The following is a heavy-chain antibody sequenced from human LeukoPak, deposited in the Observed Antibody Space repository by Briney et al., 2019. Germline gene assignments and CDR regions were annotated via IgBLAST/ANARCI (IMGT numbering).Heavy chain of an antibody. CDR1: GGSFSGYY. CDR3: ARGGGASSGWYYY. V-gene: IGHV4-34*01. J-gene: IGHJ4*02. D-gene: IGHD6-13*01. Sequence: SETLSLPCAVSGGSFSGYYWSWIRQPPGKGLEWIGEINHSGSTNYNPSLKSRVTISVDTSKNQFSLKLSSVTAADTAVYYCARGGGASSGWYYYWGQGTLVTVSS. CDR2: INHSGST.